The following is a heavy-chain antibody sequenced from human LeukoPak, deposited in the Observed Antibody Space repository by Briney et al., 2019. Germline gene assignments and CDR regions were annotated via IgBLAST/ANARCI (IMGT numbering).Heavy chain of an antibody. CDR3: AAPPRQGAFDI. CDR1: GFTSTSSA. CDR2: IVVGSGNT. V-gene: IGHV1-58*01. J-gene: IGHJ3*02. Sequence: GASVKVSCKASGFTSTSSAVQWVRQARGQRLEWIGWIVVGSGNTNYAQKFQERVTITRDMSTSTAYMELSSLRSEDTAVYYCAAPPRQGAFDIWGQGTMVTVSS.